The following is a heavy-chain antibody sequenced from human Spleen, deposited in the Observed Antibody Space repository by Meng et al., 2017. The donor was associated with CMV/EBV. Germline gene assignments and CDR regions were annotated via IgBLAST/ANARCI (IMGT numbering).Heavy chain of an antibody. V-gene: IGHV3-33*08. CDR2: IWYDESNK. CDR3: ARKVGTTVIRGAYGMDV. J-gene: IGHJ6*02. Sequence: GESLKISCAASGFTFSSYAMSWVRQAPGKGLEWVAVIWYDESNKHYVDSVKGRFTISRDNSKNTLYLQMNSLRAEDTAVYYCARKVGTTVIRGAYGMDVWGQGTTVTVSS. D-gene: IGHD4-11*01. CDR1: GFTFSSYA.